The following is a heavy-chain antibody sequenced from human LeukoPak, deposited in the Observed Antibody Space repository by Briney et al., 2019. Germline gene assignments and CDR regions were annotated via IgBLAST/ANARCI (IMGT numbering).Heavy chain of an antibody. D-gene: IGHD6-19*01. Sequence: GDSLKNSCKGSGYSFISFWIGWVRQMTGEGLEWMGIIYPGDSDTRYSPSFQGQVTISADKSISTAYLQWSSLKASDTAIYYCARGGLSGWYYWFDPWGQGTLVTVSS. CDR2: IYPGDSDT. J-gene: IGHJ5*02. CDR3: ARGGLSGWYYWFDP. V-gene: IGHV5-51*01. CDR1: GYSFISFW.